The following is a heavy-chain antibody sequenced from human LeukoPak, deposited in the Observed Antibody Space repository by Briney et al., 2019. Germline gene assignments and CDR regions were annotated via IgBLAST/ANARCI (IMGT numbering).Heavy chain of an antibody. CDR3: ASRGPYYDSSGYLDY. CDR1: GGTFSSYA. J-gene: IGHJ4*02. V-gene: IGHV1-69*05. CDR2: IIPIFGTA. Sequence: ASVKVSCKASGGTFSSYAISWVRQAPGQGLEWMGGIIPIFGTANYAQKFQGRVTITTDESTSTAYMELSSLRSEDTAVYYCASRGPYYDSSGYLDYWGQGTLVIVSS. D-gene: IGHD3-22*01.